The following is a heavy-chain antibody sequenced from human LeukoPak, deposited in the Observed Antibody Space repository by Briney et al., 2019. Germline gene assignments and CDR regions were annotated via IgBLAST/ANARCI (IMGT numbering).Heavy chain of an antibody. J-gene: IGHJ4*02. CDR2: IYHSGST. CDR1: GGSISSSNW. Sequence: SGTLSLTCAVSGGSISSSNWWSWIRQPPGKGLEWTGEIYHSGSTNYNPSLKSRVTISVDTSKNQFSLKLSSVTAADTAVYYCASLNYYDSSGYYPFLSDYWGQGTLVTVSS. D-gene: IGHD3-22*01. V-gene: IGHV4-4*02. CDR3: ASLNYYDSSGYYPFLSDY.